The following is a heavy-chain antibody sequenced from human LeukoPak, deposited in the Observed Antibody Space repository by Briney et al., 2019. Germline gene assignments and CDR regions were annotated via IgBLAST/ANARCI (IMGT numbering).Heavy chain of an antibody. CDR1: GFTFSRYA. CDR2: NSDYGGST. Sequence: GGSLRLSCAASGFTFSRYAMSWVRQAPGKGLEWVSDNSDYGGSTHYEDSVKGRFTISRDNSKNTLYLQMNSLRAEDTAVYYCAKAGSGSYYDYWGQGTLVTVSS. J-gene: IGHJ4*02. CDR3: AKAGSGSYYDY. V-gene: IGHV3-23*01. D-gene: IGHD1-26*01.